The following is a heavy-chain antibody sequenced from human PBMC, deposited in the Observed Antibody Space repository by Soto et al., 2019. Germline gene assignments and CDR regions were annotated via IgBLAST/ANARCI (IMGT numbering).Heavy chain of an antibody. V-gene: IGHV1-18*01. CDR1: GYTFTGHG. J-gene: IGHJ5*02. Sequence: SSVKVSCKASGYTFTGHGISWVRQAPGQGPEWMAWISAYNGNTYYAQKHQGRVTTTTDASTSTVYMELRSLRCDDTAVYYCVRRTYGYYDHWGQETLVTVSS. CDR3: VRRTYGYYDH. CDR2: ISAYNGNT. D-gene: IGHD3-22*01.